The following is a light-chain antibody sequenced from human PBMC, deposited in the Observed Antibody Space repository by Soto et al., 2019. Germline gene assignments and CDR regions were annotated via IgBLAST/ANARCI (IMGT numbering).Light chain of an antibody. CDR2: KAS. CDR3: QQYNSYWT. CDR1: QSISSW. V-gene: IGKV1-5*03. J-gene: IGKJ1*01. Sequence: DIQMTQSPSTLSASVGDRVTITCRASQSISSWLAWYQLKPGKAPKLLIYKASSLESGVPSRFSGSGSGTEFTLTSSSLQPDDFATYYGQQYNSYWTFGQGTKVEIK.